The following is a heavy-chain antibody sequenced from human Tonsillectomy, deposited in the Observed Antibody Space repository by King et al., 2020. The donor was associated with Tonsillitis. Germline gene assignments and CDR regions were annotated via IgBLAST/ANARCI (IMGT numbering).Heavy chain of an antibody. D-gene: IGHD2-2*01. Sequence: VQLQESGPGLVKPSETLSLTCTVSGGSVSSGRYYWSWIRQPPGKGLEWIGYIYYSGNTNYNPSLRSRVTMSEDTSKNQFSLKLSSVTAADTAVYYCARVYPAADYYYGMDVWGQGTMVTVSS. J-gene: IGHJ6*02. V-gene: IGHV4-61*01. CDR3: ARVYPAADYYYGMDV. CDR1: GGSVSSGRYY. CDR2: IYYSGNT.